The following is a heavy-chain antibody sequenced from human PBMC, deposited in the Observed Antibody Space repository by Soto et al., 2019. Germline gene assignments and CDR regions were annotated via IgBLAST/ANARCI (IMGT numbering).Heavy chain of an antibody. CDR3: AKVRDCSGGTCYSWWFDP. D-gene: IGHD2-15*01. Sequence: SETLSLTCTVSGGSISSYYWSWIRQPPGKGLEWIGHISYSGRTSYNSSLKSRVTISVDTSKSQLSLKLSSVTAADTAVYYCAKVRDCSGGTCYSWWFDPWGQGTLVTVSS. CDR1: GGSISSYY. V-gene: IGHV4-59*01. J-gene: IGHJ5*02. CDR2: ISYSGRT.